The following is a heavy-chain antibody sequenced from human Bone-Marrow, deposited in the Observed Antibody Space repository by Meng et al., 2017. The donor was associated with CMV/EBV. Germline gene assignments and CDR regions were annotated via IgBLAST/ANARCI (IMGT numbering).Heavy chain of an antibody. CDR1: SSYY. V-gene: IGHV4-39*01. CDR2: IYYSGST. J-gene: IGHJ5*02. D-gene: IGHD2-2*01. Sequence: SSYYWGWIRPPPGKVLGWIGSIYYSGSTYYNPSLKSRVTISVDTSKNQFSLKLSSVTAADTAVYYCARSYDGRIVVVPAAKSWFDPWGQGTLVTVSS. CDR3: ARSYDGRIVVVPAAKSWFDP.